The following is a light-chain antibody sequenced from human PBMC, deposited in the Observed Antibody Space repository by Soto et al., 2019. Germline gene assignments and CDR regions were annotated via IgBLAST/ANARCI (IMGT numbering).Light chain of an antibody. CDR2: GAS. CDR3: QQYGSSPGT. V-gene: IGKV3-20*01. J-gene: IGKJ1*01. CDR1: QSVSGSY. Sequence: EIVMTQSPATLSVSPGERVTLSCRASQSVSGSYLAWYQQKPGQPPRLLIYGASSRASGIPDRFSGSGSGTDFTLTISRLEPEDFAVYYCQQYGSSPGTFGQGTKVDI.